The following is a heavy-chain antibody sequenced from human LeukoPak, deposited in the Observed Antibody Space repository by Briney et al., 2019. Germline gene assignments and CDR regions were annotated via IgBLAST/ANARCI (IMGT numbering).Heavy chain of an antibody. V-gene: IGHV3-33*06. CDR1: GFTFSGHC. D-gene: IGHD2/OR15-2a*01. CDR2: IWYDGSNK. CDR3: AKYSDSTGAHYFDY. Sequence: GGSLRLSCAASGFTFSGHCMHWVRQAPGKGLEWVAVIWYDGSNKYYADSVKGRFTISRDNSKNTLSLQMNSLRVEDTALYYCAKYSDSTGAHYFDYWGQGTLVTVSS. J-gene: IGHJ4*02.